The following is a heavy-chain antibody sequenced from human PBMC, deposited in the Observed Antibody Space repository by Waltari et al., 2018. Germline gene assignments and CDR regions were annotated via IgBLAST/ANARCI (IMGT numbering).Heavy chain of an antibody. D-gene: IGHD2-15*01. CDR3: TRARMHGVVVVAAPWFDP. CDR1: GFPFGDYA. CDR2: IRSKAYGGTT. J-gene: IGHJ5*02. Sequence: EVQLVESGGGLVQPGRSLRLSCTASGFPFGDYAMSWFRQAPGKGLEWVGFIRSKAYGGTTEYAASVKGRFTISRDDSKSIAYLQMNSLKTEDTAVYYCTRARMHGVVVVAAPWFDPWGQGTLVTVSS. V-gene: IGHV3-49*03.